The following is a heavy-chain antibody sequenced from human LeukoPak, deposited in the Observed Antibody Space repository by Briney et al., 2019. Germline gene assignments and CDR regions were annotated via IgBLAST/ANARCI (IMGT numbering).Heavy chain of an antibody. CDR2: ISPDGNNE. CDR1: GFPFSTYA. Sequence: PGGSLRLSCAASGFPFSTYAMHWVRQAPGKGLEWVAVISPDGNNEHFADSVKGRFTISRDNSKSTLYMQVNSLRPEDTAVFYWARGQLLLEGYFYYMDVWGKGTTVTVSS. CDR3: ARGQLLLEGYFYYMDV. J-gene: IGHJ6*03. D-gene: IGHD2-2*01. V-gene: IGHV3-30*01.